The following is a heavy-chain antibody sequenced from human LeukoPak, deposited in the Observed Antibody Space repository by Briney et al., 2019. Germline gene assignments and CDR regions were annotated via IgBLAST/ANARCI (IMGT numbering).Heavy chain of an antibody. J-gene: IGHJ4*02. Sequence: SETLSLICTVSGGSISSYSWNWIRQPPGKGLEWIGYTHYSGSTNYNPSLKSRVTMSLDTSKNQFSLKLSSVTAADTAVYYCARGFRGYSGYDWYFDYWGQGILVTVSS. CDR2: THYSGST. CDR3: ARGFRGYSGYDWYFDY. D-gene: IGHD5-12*01. V-gene: IGHV4-59*01. CDR1: GGSISSYS.